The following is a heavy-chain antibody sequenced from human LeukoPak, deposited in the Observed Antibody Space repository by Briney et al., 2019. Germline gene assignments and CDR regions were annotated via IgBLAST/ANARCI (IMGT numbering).Heavy chain of an antibody. CDR3: AKDRIPYYDSSGHDY. V-gene: IGHV3-23*01. Sequence: GGSLRLSCAASGFIFSSYAMSWVRQAPGKGLEWVSAISGSGGSTYYADSVKGRFTISRDNSKNTLYLQMNSLRAEDTAVYYCAKDRIPYYDSSGHDYWGQGTLVTVSS. J-gene: IGHJ4*02. CDR2: ISGSGGST. CDR1: GFIFSSYA. D-gene: IGHD3-22*01.